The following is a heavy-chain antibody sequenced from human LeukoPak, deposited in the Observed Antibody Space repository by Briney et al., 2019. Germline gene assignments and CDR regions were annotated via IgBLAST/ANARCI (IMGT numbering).Heavy chain of an antibody. V-gene: IGHV1-69*13. CDR2: IIPIFGTA. CDR1: GGTFSSYA. J-gene: IGHJ4*02. D-gene: IGHD3-22*01. CDR3: ATHYYDSSGYPQYYFDY. Sequence: SVKVSCKASGGTFSSYAISWVRQAPGQGLEWMGGIIPIFGTANYAQKFQGRVTITADESTSTAYMELSSLRSGDTAVYYCATHYYDSSGYPQYYFDYWGQGTLVTVSS.